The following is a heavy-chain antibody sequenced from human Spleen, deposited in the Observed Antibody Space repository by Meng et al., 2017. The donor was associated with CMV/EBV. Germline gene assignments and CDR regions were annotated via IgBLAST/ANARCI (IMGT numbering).Heavy chain of an antibody. V-gene: IGHV3-72*01. D-gene: IGHD5-12*01. J-gene: IGHJ4*02. CDR1: GFIFSDHY. Sequence: GESLKISCAASGFIFSDHYLDWVRQTPGKGLEWVGRSRNKANRYTTEYAASVKGRFTVSRDNARNSLSLQMNSLRAEDTAVYFCARDRGYNGYGYFFDYWGQGIQVTVSS. CDR3: ARDRGYNGYGYFFDY. CDR2: SRNKANRYTT.